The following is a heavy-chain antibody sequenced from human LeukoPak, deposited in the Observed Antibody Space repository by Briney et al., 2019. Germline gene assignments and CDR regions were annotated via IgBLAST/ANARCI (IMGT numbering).Heavy chain of an antibody. CDR2: IDGPTDRT. J-gene: IGHJ4*02. V-gene: IGHV3-23*01. CDR1: GFTFSNYA. CDR3: TTWVGAHFDC. Sequence: GGSLRLSRAASGFTFSNYAMSWVRQAPGKGLEWVSTIDGPTDRTHYADSVMGRFTISRDNSKNTLYLQVNSLRAEDTAVYFCTTWVGAHFDCWGQGTLVTVSS. D-gene: IGHD1-26*01.